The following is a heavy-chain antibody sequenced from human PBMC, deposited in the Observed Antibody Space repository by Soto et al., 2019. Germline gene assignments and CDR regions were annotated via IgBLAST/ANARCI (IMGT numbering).Heavy chain of an antibody. CDR1: GFTFSSYG. V-gene: IGHV3-30*18. Sequence: GGSLRLSCAASGFTFSSYGMHWVRRAPGKGLEWVAVISYDGSNKYYADSVKGRFTISRDNSKNTLYLQMNSLRAEDTAVYYCAKDLAYYYDSSGYYAFDYWGQGTLVTVSS. D-gene: IGHD3-22*01. CDR3: AKDLAYYYDSSGYYAFDY. J-gene: IGHJ4*02. CDR2: ISYDGSNK.